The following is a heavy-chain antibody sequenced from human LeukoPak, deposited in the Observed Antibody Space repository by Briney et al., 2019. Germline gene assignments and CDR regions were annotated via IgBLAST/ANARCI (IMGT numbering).Heavy chain of an antibody. CDR1: GDSISNYF. D-gene: IGHD6-6*01. V-gene: IGHV4-4*09. CDR2: IYTSGST. CDR3: ARSYSRSSHFDN. J-gene: IGHJ4*02. Sequence: SETLSLTCTVSGDSISNYFWSWIRQPPGKGLEWIGYIYTSGSTNYNPSLKSRVTISVDTSENQFSLKLTSVTAADTAVYYCARSYSRSSHFDNWGQETLVTVSS.